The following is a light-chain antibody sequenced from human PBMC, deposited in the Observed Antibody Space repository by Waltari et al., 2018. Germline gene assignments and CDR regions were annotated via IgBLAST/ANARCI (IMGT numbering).Light chain of an antibody. J-gene: IGLJ2*01. CDR1: SSDVGGYNY. V-gene: IGLV2-11*01. Sequence: QSALTQPRSVSGSPGQSVTISCTGTSSDVGGYNYVSWYQQHPGKAPNFMIYDVSERPAGVPVRFSGSKSGNTASLTISGLQAEDEADYYCCSYAGSYNLVFGGGTKLTVL. CDR3: CSYAGSYNLV. CDR2: DVS.